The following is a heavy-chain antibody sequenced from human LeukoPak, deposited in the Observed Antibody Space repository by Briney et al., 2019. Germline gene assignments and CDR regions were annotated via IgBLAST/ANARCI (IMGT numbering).Heavy chain of an antibody. CDR2: INWNGGST. D-gene: IGHD6-13*01. CDR3: ARGTLKAAATDFDY. CDR1: GFTFDDYG. J-gene: IGHJ4*02. V-gene: IGHV3-20*04. Sequence: GGSLRLSCAASGFTFDDYGMSWVRQAPGEGLEWVSGINWNGGSTGYADSVKGRFTISRDNAKNSLYLQMNSLRAEDTALYYCARGTLKAAATDFDYWGQGTLVTVSS.